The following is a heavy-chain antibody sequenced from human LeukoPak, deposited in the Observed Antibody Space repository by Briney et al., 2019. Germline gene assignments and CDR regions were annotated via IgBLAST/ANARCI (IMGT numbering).Heavy chain of an antibody. CDR1: GYTFTGYY. Sequence: ASVKVSCKASGYTFTGYYMHWVRQALGQGLEWMGWINPNSGGTNYAQKFQGRVTMTRDTSISTAYMELSRLRSDDTAVYYCARGGQWLVTVRAREYYFDYWGQGTLVTVSS. D-gene: IGHD6-19*01. J-gene: IGHJ4*02. V-gene: IGHV1-2*02. CDR2: INPNSGGT. CDR3: ARGGQWLVTVRAREYYFDY.